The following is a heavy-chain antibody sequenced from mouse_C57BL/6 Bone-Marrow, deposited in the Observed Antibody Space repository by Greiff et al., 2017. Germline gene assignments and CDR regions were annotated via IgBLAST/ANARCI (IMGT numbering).Heavy chain of an antibody. D-gene: IGHD1-1*01. CDR2: ISSGSSTI. CDR3: ARTYYYGSSYAMDY. CDR1: GFTFSDYG. J-gene: IGHJ4*01. Sequence: EVQRVESGGGLVKPGGSLKLSCAASGFTFSDYGMHWVRQAPEKGLAWVAYISSGSSTIYYADTVKGRFTISRDNAKNTLFLQMTSLRSEDTAMYYCARTYYYGSSYAMDYWGQGTSVTVSS. V-gene: IGHV5-17*01.